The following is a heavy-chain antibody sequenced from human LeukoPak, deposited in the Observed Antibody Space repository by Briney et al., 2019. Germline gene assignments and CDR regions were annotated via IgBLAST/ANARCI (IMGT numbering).Heavy chain of an antibody. Sequence: PGGSLSLACAASGFTVSSYGMHWVRQAPGKGLEWVAVIWYDGSNKYYADSVKGRFTISRDNSKNTLYLQMNSLRAEDTAVYYCARDPHSGRYIDYWGQGTLVTVSS. D-gene: IGHD6-19*01. CDR1: GFTVSSYG. V-gene: IGHV3-33*01. J-gene: IGHJ4*02. CDR3: ARDPHSGRYIDY. CDR2: IWYDGSNK.